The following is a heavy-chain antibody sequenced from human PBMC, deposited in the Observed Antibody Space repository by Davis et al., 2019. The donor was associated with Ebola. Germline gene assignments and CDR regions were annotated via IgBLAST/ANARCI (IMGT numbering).Heavy chain of an antibody. Sequence: AASVKVSCKASGHTFTSYDINWVRQAPGQGLEWMGWINTNTGNPTFAQGLTGHFVFSLDTSVSTAYLQISSLKTEDTAVYYCARFGGSSSSFHQWGKGTLVTVSS. V-gene: IGHV7-4-1*02. CDR3: ARFGGSSSSFHQ. CDR2: INTNTGNP. CDR1: GHTFTSYD. D-gene: IGHD6-6*01. J-gene: IGHJ1*01.